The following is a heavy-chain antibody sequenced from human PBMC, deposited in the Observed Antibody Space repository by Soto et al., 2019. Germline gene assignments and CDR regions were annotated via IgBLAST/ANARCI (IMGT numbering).Heavy chain of an antibody. Sequence: PGESLKISCKGSGYNFAGYWIAWVRQMPGKGLELMGIIYPSDSDTRYRPYFQGQVTISADKSISSAYLQWSSLRASDTAMYYCARGGVSTRTSDYWGQGTPVTVSS. D-gene: IGHD3-3*01. J-gene: IGHJ4*02. CDR2: IYPSDSDT. CDR3: ARGGVSTRTSDY. CDR1: GYNFAGYW. V-gene: IGHV5-51*01.